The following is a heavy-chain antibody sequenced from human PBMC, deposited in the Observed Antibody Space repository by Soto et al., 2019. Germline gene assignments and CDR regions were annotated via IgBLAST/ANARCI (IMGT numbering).Heavy chain of an antibody. Sequence: GASVKVCCKASGYTFNNYGIHWVRQAPGQRLEWMGWINAGNGETKYSQKFQGRVTITRDTSASTIYMELSSLRSEDTSVYYCARDSERVQVPSTGWFDPWGQGTVVTVSS. V-gene: IGHV1-3*01. D-gene: IGHD1-1*01. CDR1: GYTFNNYG. CDR3: ARDSERVQVPSTGWFDP. J-gene: IGHJ5*02. CDR2: INAGNGET.